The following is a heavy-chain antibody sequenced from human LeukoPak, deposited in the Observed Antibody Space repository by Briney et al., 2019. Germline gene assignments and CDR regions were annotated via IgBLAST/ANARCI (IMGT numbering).Heavy chain of an antibody. CDR2: ISSSSSYI. V-gene: IGHV3-21*01. Sequence: GGSLRLSCAASGFTFSSYSMNWVRQAPGKGREWVSSISSSSSYIYYADSVKGRFTISRDNAKNSVYLQMNSLSTEDTAVYYCARGPRGTPSPILFDYWGQGTLVTVSS. J-gene: IGHJ4*02. D-gene: IGHD2-21*01. CDR1: GFTFSSYS. CDR3: ARGPRGTPSPILFDY.